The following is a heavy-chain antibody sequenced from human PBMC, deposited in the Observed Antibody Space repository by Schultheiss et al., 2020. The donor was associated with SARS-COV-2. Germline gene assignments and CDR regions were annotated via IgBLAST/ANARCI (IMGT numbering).Heavy chain of an antibody. Sequence: SETLSLTCAVYGGSLSNYYWHWIRQPPGKGLEWIGEILHSGSTNSNPSLKSRVTISIHTSKNQFSLKLSSVTAADTVVYYCARGRVSRAFDPWGQGTLVTVSS. CDR3: ARGRVSRAFDP. D-gene: IGHD6-13*01. J-gene: IGHJ5*02. CDR2: ILHSGST. CDR1: GGSLSNYY. V-gene: IGHV4-34*01.